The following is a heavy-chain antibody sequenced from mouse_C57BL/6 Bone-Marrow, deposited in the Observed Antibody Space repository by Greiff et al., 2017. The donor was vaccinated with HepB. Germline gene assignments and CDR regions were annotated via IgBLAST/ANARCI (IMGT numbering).Heavy chain of an antibody. CDR3: ARGRVYGNPTMDY. D-gene: IGHD2-1*01. Sequence: VQLQQSGPELVKPGASVKISCKASGYAFSSSWMNWVKQRPGKGLEWIGRIYPGDGDTNYNGKFKGKATLTADKSSSTAYMQLSSLTSEDSAVYFCARGRVYGNPTMDYWGQGTSVTVSS. J-gene: IGHJ4*01. V-gene: IGHV1-82*01. CDR1: GYAFSSSW. CDR2: IYPGDGDT.